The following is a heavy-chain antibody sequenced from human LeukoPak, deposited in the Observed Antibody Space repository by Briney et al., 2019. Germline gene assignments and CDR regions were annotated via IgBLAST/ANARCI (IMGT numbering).Heavy chain of an antibody. V-gene: IGHV3-23*01. CDR1: GFTFSNHG. D-gene: IGHD6-13*01. CDR3: ARDLMGIAYRGAFYY. Sequence: GGSLRLSCAASGFTFSNHGMNWVRQAPGKGLEWVSGISPSGDIKYYTDSVKGRFTISRDNSKKTLYLQMNSLRAEDTAVYYCARDLMGIAYRGAFYYWGQGTLVTVSS. J-gene: IGHJ4*02. CDR2: ISPSGDIK.